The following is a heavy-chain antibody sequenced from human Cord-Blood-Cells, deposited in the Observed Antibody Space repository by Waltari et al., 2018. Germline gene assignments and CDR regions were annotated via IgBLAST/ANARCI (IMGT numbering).Heavy chain of an antibody. D-gene: IGHD3-16*01. CDR3: ARVTRMHFDY. V-gene: IGHV3-48*02. J-gene: IGHJ4*02. CDR2: ISSSSSTI. CDR1: GCTFRCSS. Sequence: EVQLVESGGGLVQPGGSLRLSCAASGCTFRCSSMNWVRQAPGKGLEWVSYISSSSSTIYYADSVKGRFTISRDNAKNSLYLQMNSLRDEDTAVYYCARVTRMHFDYWGQGTLVTVSS.